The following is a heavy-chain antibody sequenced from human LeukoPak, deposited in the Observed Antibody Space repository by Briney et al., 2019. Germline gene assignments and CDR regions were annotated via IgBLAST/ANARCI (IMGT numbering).Heavy chain of an antibody. J-gene: IGHJ4*02. Sequence: SETLSLTCTASDDSINRDFWTWIRQTPGKGLEWIGYIRYSGRTEYNPSLKSRVTISIDRSKNQYSLKLMSVTAADTAIYYCARLPDISGWPFDYWGQGMLVTVSS. CDR3: ARLPDISGWPFDY. CDR1: DDSINRDF. D-gene: IGHD6-19*01. V-gene: IGHV4-59*01. CDR2: IRYSGRT.